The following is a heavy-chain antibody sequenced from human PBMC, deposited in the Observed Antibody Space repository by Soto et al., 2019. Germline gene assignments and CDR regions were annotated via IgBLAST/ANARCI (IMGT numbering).Heavy chain of an antibody. CDR2: IYYSGST. J-gene: IGHJ4*02. CDR1: GGSISSGGYY. CDR3: SSATYLMGHFDY. V-gene: IGHV4-31*03. D-gene: IGHD2-2*01. Sequence: SETLSLTCTVSGGSISSGGYYWSWIRQHPGKGLEWIGYIYYSGSTYYNPSLKSRVTISVDTSKNQFSLKLSSVSAADTAVYFCSSATYLMGHFDYWGQGTLVTVSS.